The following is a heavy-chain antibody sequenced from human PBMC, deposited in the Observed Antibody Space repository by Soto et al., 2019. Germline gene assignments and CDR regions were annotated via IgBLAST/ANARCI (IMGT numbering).Heavy chain of an antibody. V-gene: IGHV3-30*18. Sequence: PGGSLRLSCAASGFTFSSYGMHWVRQAPGKGLEWVAVISYDGSNKYYADSVKGRFTISRDNSKNTLYLQMNSLRAEDTAVYYCAKIAVLRYFDWSLDYWGQGTLVTVSS. CDR1: GFTFSSYG. J-gene: IGHJ4*02. CDR3: AKIAVLRYFDWSLDY. D-gene: IGHD3-9*01. CDR2: ISYDGSNK.